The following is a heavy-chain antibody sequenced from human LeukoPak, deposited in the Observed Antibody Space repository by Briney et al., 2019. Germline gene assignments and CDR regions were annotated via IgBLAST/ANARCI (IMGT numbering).Heavy chain of an antibody. D-gene: IGHD2-21*02. J-gene: IGHJ4*02. CDR2: IKRKTDGGTT. CDR1: GFTFSDAW. Sequence: PGGSLRLSCAASGFTFSDAWVSWVRQAPGKGLEWVGRIKRKTDGGTTDYAAPVKGRFTISRDDSKNTLYLQMNSLKTEDTAVFYCVTENRYFDYWGQGTLVTVSS. V-gene: IGHV3-15*01. CDR3: VTENRYFDY.